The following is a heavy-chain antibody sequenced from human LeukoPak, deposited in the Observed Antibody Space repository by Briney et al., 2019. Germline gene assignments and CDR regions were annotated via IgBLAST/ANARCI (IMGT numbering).Heavy chain of an antibody. CDR2: IYYSGST. Sequence: PSQTLSLTCTVSGGSISSGDYYWSWIRQPPGMGLEWIGYIYYSGSTYYNPSLKSRVTISVDTSKNQFSLKLSSVTAADTAVYYCAREWGFGEFFFDYWGQGTLVTVSS. J-gene: IGHJ4*02. V-gene: IGHV4-30-4*01. CDR1: GGSISSGDYY. D-gene: IGHD3-10*01. CDR3: AREWGFGEFFFDY.